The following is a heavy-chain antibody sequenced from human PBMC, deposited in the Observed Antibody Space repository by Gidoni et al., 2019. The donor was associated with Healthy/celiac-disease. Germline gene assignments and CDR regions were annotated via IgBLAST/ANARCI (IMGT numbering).Heavy chain of an antibody. J-gene: IGHJ6*02. CDR1: GFTFSSYG. Sequence: QVQLVESGGGVVQPGRSLRLSCAASGFTFSSYGMHWVRQAPGKGLEWVAVIWYDGSNKYYADSVKGRFTISRDNSKNTLYLQMNSLRAEDTAVYYCARDLESSSHYYYYYGMDVWGQGTTVTVSS. CDR2: IWYDGSNK. D-gene: IGHD6-6*01. V-gene: IGHV3-33*01. CDR3: ARDLESSSHYYYYYGMDV.